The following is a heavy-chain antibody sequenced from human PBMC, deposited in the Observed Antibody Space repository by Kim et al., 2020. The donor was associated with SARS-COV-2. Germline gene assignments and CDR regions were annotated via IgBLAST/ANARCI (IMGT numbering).Heavy chain of an antibody. CDR3: ARYIIAAAGVTWFDP. V-gene: IGHV4-59*01. CDR2: IYYSGST. D-gene: IGHD6-13*01. CDR1: GGSISSYY. J-gene: IGHJ5*02. Sequence: SETLSLTCTVSGGSISSYYWSWIRQPPGKGLEWIGYIYYSGSTNYNPSLKSRVTISVDTSKNQFSLKLSSVTAADTAVYYCARYIIAAAGVTWFDPWGQGTLVTVSS.